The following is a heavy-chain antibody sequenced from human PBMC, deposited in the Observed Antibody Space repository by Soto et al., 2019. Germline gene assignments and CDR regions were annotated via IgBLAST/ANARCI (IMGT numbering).Heavy chain of an antibody. CDR2: INHSGST. CDR1: GGSFSGYY. J-gene: IGHJ6*02. Sequence: SETLSLTCAVYGGSFSGYYWSWIRQPPGKGLEWIGEINHSGSTNYNPSLKSRVTISLDTSKNQFSLKLSSVTAADTAVYYCARGVGYNGNDRVYYYYCMDVRGQGTTVTVSS. CDR3: ARGVGYNGNDRVYYYYCMDV. V-gene: IGHV4-34*01. D-gene: IGHD1-1*01.